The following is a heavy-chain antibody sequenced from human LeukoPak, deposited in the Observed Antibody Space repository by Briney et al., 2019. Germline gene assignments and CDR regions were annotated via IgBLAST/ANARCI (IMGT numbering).Heavy chain of an antibody. CDR1: GFTFSSYS. V-gene: IGHV3-48*01. Sequence: PGGSLRLSCAAPGFTFSSYSMNWVRQAPGKGLEWVSYISSGSSTIYYADSVKGRFTISRDNAKNSLYLQMNSLRAEDTAVYYCARDWRFDYWGQGTLVTVSS. J-gene: IGHJ4*02. D-gene: IGHD3-3*01. CDR3: ARDWRFDY. CDR2: ISSGSSTI.